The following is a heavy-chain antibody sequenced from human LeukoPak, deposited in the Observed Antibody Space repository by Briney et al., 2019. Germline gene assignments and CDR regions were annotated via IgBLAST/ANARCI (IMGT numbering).Heavy chain of an antibody. CDR3: AKASRVSVEYYFDY. D-gene: IGHD5/OR15-5a*01. V-gene: IGHV3-23*01. Sequence: GGSLRLSCAASGFTFSSYAMTWVRQAPGKGLEWVSGISGSGGRIYYADSLKGRFTISRDNSNNTLYLEMNSLRAEDTAVYYCAKASRVSVEYYFDYWGQGTLVTVS. CDR2: ISGSGGRI. J-gene: IGHJ4*02. CDR1: GFTFSSYA.